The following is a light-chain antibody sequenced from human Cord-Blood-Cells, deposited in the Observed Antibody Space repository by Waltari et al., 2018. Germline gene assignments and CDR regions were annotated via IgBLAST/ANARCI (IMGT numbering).Light chain of an antibody. CDR3: QQYNNWPFT. Sequence: DIVMTQTPATLSVSPGERATLSCRASQGVSSNLAWYQQKPGQAPRLLIYGASNRATGIPARFSGSGSGTEFTLTISSLQSEDIAVYYCQQYNNWPFTFGAGTKVDIK. CDR2: GAS. CDR1: QGVSSN. J-gene: IGKJ3*01. V-gene: IGKV3-15*01.